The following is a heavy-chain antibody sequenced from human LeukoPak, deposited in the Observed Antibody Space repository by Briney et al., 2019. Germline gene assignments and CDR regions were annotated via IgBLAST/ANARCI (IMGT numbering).Heavy chain of an antibody. J-gene: IGHJ4*02. Sequence: GGSLRLSCAASGFTVSSNYMSWVRQAPGKGLERVSVIYSGGSTYYADSVKGRFTISRDNSKNTLYLQMNSLRAEDTAVYYCARDPPPGVGATVNFDYWGQGTLVTVSS. CDR2: IYSGGST. D-gene: IGHD1-26*01. CDR1: GFTVSSNY. V-gene: IGHV3-53*01. CDR3: ARDPPPGVGATVNFDY.